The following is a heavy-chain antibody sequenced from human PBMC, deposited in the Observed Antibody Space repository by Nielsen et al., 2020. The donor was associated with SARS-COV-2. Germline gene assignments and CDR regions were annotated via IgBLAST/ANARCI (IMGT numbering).Heavy chain of an antibody. CDR2: INPSGGTT. V-gene: IGHV1-46*01. CDR3: AGGGHNIVVLSSAIKGWFDP. CDR1: GYSFTTSY. J-gene: IGHJ5*02. D-gene: IGHD2/OR15-2a*01. Sequence: ASVKVSCKASGYSFTTSYIHWVRQAPGQGPEWMGIINPSGGTTVYAQKFQDRVTMASDTSTSTVYFELSSLRSEDTAVYFCAGGGHNIVVLSSAIKGWFDPWGQGTLVTVSS.